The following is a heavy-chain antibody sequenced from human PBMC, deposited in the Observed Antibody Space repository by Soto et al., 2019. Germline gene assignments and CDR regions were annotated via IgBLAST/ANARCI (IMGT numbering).Heavy chain of an antibody. V-gene: IGHV1-18*01. Sequence: QVHLMQSGAEVKSPGASVRVSCKASGYTFSSYGVSWVRQAPGQGLEFMGWISVYNGHTNYAQKFQGRVTMTTDTLTSTAYMELRSLRSADTAVYFCARCDFDDYVPPLDHWGQGTLVTVSA. CDR2: ISVYNGHT. CDR3: ARCDFDDYVPPLDH. J-gene: IGHJ4*02. CDR1: GYTFSSYG. D-gene: IGHD4-17*01.